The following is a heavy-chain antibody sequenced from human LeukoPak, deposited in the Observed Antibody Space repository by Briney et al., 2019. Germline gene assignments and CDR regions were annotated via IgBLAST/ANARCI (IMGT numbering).Heavy chain of an antibody. CDR1: GFTFSSYS. Sequence: PGGSLRLSCAASGFTFSSYSMNWVRQAPGKGLEWASYISSASNTIYYADSVKGRFTISRDNAKNSLYLQMNSLRAEDTAMYYCARDGWFGDYNWFDPWGQGTLVTVSS. D-gene: IGHD3-10*01. V-gene: IGHV3-48*01. CDR3: ARDGWFGDYNWFDP. J-gene: IGHJ5*02. CDR2: ISSASNTI.